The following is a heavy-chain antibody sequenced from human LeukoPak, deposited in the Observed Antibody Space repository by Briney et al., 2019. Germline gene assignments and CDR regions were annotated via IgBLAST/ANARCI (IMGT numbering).Heavy chain of an antibody. CDR1: EFTFSSYW. J-gene: IGHJ6*02. CDR3: ARGGGLDV. V-gene: IGHV3-7*03. Sequence: GGSLRLSCAASEFTFSSYWMNWARQAPGKGLEWVASINHNGNVNYYVDSVKGRFTISRDNAKNSLYLQMSNLRAEDTAVYFCARGGGLDVWGQGATVTVSS. CDR2: INHNGNVN. D-gene: IGHD3-16*01.